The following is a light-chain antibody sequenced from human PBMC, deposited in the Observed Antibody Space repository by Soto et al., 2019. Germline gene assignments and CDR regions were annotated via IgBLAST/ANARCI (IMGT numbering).Light chain of an antibody. J-gene: IGLJ1*01. CDR3: CSYAGTVAYV. V-gene: IGLV2-23*02. CDR2: EVN. Sequence: QSALTQPASVSGSPGQSITISGAGTGSDVGAYNLVAWYQQHPGKAPKLLICEVNTRPSGISNRFSGSKSGDTASLTISGLQAEDEADYFCCSYAGTVAYVFGTGTKLTVL. CDR1: GSDVGAYNL.